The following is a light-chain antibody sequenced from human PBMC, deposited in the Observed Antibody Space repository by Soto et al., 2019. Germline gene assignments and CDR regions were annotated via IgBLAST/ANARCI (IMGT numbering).Light chain of an antibody. V-gene: IGLV2-8*01. Sequence: QSALTQPPSASGSPGQSVTISCTGTSSDIGGYNYVSWYQHHPGKAPKVMIYEVSKRPSGVPDRFSGSKSGNTASLTVSGLQLGDEADYYCSSYAGSNNLGVFGGGTKPTAL. J-gene: IGLJ3*02. CDR1: SSDIGGYNY. CDR3: SSYAGSNNLGV. CDR2: EVS.